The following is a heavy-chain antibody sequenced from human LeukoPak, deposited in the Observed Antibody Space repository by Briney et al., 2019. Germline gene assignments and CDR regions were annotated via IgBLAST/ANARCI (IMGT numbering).Heavy chain of an antibody. J-gene: IGHJ4*02. CDR2: ISSSSSCI. D-gene: IGHD6-13*01. V-gene: IGHV3-21*01. CDR1: GFTFSSYT. CDR3: ASMPAYSSRTYYFAY. Sequence: GGSLRLSCVASGFTFSSYTMNWVRQAPGKGLEGVSSISSSSSCIYYADSVKGRFTISRDNAKNSLYLQMNSLRAEDTAVYYCASMPAYSSRTYYFAYWVQGTLVTVSS.